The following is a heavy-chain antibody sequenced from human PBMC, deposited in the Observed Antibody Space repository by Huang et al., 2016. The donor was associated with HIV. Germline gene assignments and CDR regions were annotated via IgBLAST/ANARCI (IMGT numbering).Heavy chain of an antibody. CDR3: ASGPVIVSISRFYFEQ. V-gene: IGHV4-39*02. CDR2: MHYGGRT. J-gene: IGHJ4*02. CDR1: FASISGNSTY. D-gene: IGHD3-22*01. Sequence: LLLRESGSGLVKTSETMSLSCTVAFASISGNSTYWTWVRQSPGKGLEWIASMHYGGRTYYNPSFKSRVSMSVDTSHKQHFSLTLASVTAADTAVYFCASGPVIVSISRFYFEQWGPGILVTV.